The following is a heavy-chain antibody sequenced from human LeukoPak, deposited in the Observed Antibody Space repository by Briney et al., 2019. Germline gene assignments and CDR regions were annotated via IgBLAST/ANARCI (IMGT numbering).Heavy chain of an antibody. CDR1: GFTFSGSW. CDR3: ARAGNYYFDL. J-gene: IGHJ2*01. CDR2: MNADGRTI. V-gene: IGHV3-74*01. D-gene: IGHD1-7*01. Sequence: GGLRVSSAESGFTFSGSWMYWGCHGPGEGLVWVARMNADGRTINYADSVKGRFTISRDNAQNTLYLQMNSLRTEDAAVYYCARAGNYYFDLWGRGTQVTVSS.